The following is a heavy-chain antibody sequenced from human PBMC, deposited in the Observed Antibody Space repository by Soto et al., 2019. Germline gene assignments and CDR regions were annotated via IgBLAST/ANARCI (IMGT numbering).Heavy chain of an antibody. V-gene: IGHV1-18*04. J-gene: IGHJ4*02. CDR1: GYTFTSYG. CDR2: ISAYNGNT. Sequence: QVQLVQSGAEVKKPGASVKVSCKASGYTFTSYGISWVRQAPGQGLEWMGWISAYNGNTNYAQKLQGRVTMTTDTSTSTAHMELRSLRSDDTAVYYCARLEYYYDSSGYYYFDYWGQGTLVTVSS. CDR3: ARLEYYYDSSGYYYFDY. D-gene: IGHD3-22*01.